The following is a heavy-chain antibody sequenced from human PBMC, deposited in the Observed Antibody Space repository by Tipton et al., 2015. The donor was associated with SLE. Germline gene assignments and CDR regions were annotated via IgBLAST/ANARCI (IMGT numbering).Heavy chain of an antibody. V-gene: IGHV3-33*08. CDR2: IWFDGSNE. CDR3: ARDVVGATEGLDY. CDR1: GFNFKTYG. Sequence: SLRLSCAASGFNFKTYGMHWVRQAPGKGLEWVAVIWFDGSNEYYADSVKGRFTISRDNSKSTLYLQMDSLRAEDTAVYYCARDVVGATEGLDYWGQGTLVTVSP. J-gene: IGHJ4*02. D-gene: IGHD1-26*01.